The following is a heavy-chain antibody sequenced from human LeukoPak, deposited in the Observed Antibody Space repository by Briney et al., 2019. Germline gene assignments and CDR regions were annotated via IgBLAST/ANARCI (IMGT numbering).Heavy chain of an antibody. J-gene: IGHJ6*02. V-gene: IGHV5-51*01. Sequence: GESLKISCSGSGYSFSNYWIAWVRQMPGKGLEWMGIIYPGDSDTRYSPSFQGQVIISADKSVSSIHLQWTSLKASDTGMYFCARRGLAASGPIFNDYHYGLDVWGQGTTVTVSS. D-gene: IGHD3-9*01. CDR1: GYSFSNYW. CDR3: ARRGLAASGPIFNDYHYGLDV. CDR2: IYPGDSDT.